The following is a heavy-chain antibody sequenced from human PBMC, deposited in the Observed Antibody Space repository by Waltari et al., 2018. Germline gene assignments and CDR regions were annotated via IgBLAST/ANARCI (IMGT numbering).Heavy chain of an antibody. V-gene: IGHV3-48*03. Sequence: VQLVESGGHLVQPGGSLRLSCAASGFNLSSYDMNWVRPAPGKGLEWVSHISSSGRTIYYADSLKGRFAISRDNAQNSLYLQMNSLRAEDTAVYYCARLYSSSSGKGLDYWGQGTLVTVSS. CDR3: ARLYSSSSGKGLDY. J-gene: IGHJ4*02. CDR2: ISSSGRTI. D-gene: IGHD6-6*01. CDR1: GFNLSSYD.